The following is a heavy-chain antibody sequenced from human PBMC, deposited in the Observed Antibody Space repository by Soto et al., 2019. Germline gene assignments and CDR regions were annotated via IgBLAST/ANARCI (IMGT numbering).Heavy chain of an antibody. Sequence: QVQLQQWGAGLLKPSETLSLTCAVYGGSLSGYYWSWIRQTPGKGLEWLGEIYHNGTTDYNPSLKSRITISLDTSKNQFSLKLTSVTAADTAVYYCARWSDYGDYYYYGMDVWGQGITVTVSS. J-gene: IGHJ6*02. CDR3: ARWSDYGDYYYYGMDV. D-gene: IGHD4-17*01. V-gene: IGHV4-34*01. CDR2: IYHNGTT. CDR1: GGSLSGYY.